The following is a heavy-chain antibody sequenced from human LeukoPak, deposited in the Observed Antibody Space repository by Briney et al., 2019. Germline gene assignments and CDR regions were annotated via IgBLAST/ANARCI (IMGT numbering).Heavy chain of an antibody. J-gene: IGHJ4*02. CDR2: ISYDGSNK. CDR1: GFTFSSYA. V-gene: IGHV3-30-3*01. D-gene: IGHD5-18*01. CDR3: ADLGYSYGYEDY. Sequence: GGSLRLSCAASGFTFSSYAMHWVRQAPGKGLEWVAVISYDGSNKYYADSVKGRFTISRDNSKNTLHLQMNSLRAEDTAVYYCADLGYSYGYEDYWGQGTLVTVSS.